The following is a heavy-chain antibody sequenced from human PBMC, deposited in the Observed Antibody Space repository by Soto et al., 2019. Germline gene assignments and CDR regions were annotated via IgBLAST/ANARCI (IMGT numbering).Heavy chain of an antibody. V-gene: IGHV3-53*01. CDR1: GFTVSSNY. Sequence: GGSLRLSCAASGFTVSSNYMSWVRQAPGKGLEWVSVIYSGGSTYYADSVKGRFTISRDNSKNTLYLQMNSLRAEDTAVYYCARTGADSSSPHWSDYYYGMDVWGQGTTVTVSS. J-gene: IGHJ6*02. CDR2: IYSGGST. D-gene: IGHD6-13*01. CDR3: ARTGADSSSPHWSDYYYGMDV.